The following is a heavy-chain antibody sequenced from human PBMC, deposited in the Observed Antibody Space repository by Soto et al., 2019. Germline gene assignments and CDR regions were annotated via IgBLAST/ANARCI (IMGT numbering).Heavy chain of an antibody. Sequence: RGSLRLSCAASGFTFSSYWMSWVRQAPGKGLEWVANIKQDGSEKYYVDSVKGRFTISRDNAKNSLYLQMNSLRAEDTAVYYCARHEGGDTPMGPYFDYRDQGPVETVST. J-gene: IGHJ4*02. CDR1: GFTFSSYW. V-gene: IGHV3-7*03. CDR2: IKQDGSEK. D-gene: IGHD3-16*01. CDR3: ARHEGGDTPMGPYFDY.